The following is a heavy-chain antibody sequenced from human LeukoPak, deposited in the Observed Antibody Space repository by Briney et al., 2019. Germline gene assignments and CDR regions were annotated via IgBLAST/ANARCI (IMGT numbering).Heavy chain of an antibody. Sequence: PGGSLRLSCAASGFTFSSYAVHWVRQAPGKGLEWVAVIWYDGSNKYYADSVKGRFTISRDNSKDTLYLQMNSLRAEDTAVYYCARDRYSSLDYWGQGTLVTVSS. CDR3: ARDRYSSLDY. D-gene: IGHD6-13*01. V-gene: IGHV3-33*08. CDR1: GFTFSSYA. CDR2: IWYDGSNK. J-gene: IGHJ4*02.